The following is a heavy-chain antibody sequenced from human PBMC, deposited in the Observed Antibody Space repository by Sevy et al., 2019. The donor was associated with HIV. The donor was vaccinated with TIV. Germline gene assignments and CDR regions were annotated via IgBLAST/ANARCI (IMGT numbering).Heavy chain of an antibody. J-gene: IGHJ6*02. D-gene: IGHD5-18*01. Sequence: GGSLRLSCAASGFIFSSNEMNWVRQATGKGLEWVSYIGSSGSPIYYADSVKGRFTISRGNAKNSLYLQMNSLRAEDTAVYYCARVSVDTNFYGMDVWGQGTTVTVSS. CDR1: GFIFSSNE. V-gene: IGHV3-48*03. CDR2: IGSSGSPI. CDR3: ARVSVDTNFYGMDV.